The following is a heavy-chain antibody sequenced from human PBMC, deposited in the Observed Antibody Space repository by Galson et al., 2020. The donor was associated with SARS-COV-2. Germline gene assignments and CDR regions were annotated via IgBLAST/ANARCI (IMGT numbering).Heavy chain of an antibody. CDR3: AREVRSSNNDAFDI. D-gene: IGHD6-13*01. CDR2: ISSSGDTI. J-gene: IGHJ3*02. V-gene: IGHV3-11*04. CDR1: GYTFSDYY. Sequence: NSGGSLRLSCAASGYTFSDYYMSWIRQAPGKGLEWVSYISSSGDTIYYADSVKGRFTMSRDNAKNSLYLQMNSLRAEDTAVYYCAREVRSSNNDAFDIWGQGTMVTVSS.